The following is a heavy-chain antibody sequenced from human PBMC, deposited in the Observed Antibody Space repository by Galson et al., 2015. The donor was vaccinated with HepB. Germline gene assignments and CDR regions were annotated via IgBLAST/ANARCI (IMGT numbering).Heavy chain of an antibody. J-gene: IGHJ4*02. V-gene: IGHV3-23*01. Sequence: SLRLSCAASGFTFSSYAMTWVRQAPGKGLEWVSVICGSGGSIYYAASVKGRFTISRDNSKSTLYLEMNSLRADDTAIYYCAKGISGGASSPGEDYWGQGILVTVSS. CDR1: GFTFSSYA. CDR2: ICGSGGSI. D-gene: IGHD2-15*01. CDR3: AKGISGGASSPGEDY.